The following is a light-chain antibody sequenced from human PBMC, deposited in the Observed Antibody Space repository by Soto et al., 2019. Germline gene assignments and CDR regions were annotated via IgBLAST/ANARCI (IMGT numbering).Light chain of an antibody. Sequence: SVLTQPASVSGSPGQSITISCTGTSSDLGNYNYVSWYQQHPDKAPKLMIYEVNNRPSGVSNRFSGSKSGNTASLTISGLQAEDEADYYCSSYTTSTSYVFGTGTKLTVL. CDR2: EVN. J-gene: IGLJ1*01. V-gene: IGLV2-14*01. CDR3: SSYTTSTSYV. CDR1: SSDLGNYNY.